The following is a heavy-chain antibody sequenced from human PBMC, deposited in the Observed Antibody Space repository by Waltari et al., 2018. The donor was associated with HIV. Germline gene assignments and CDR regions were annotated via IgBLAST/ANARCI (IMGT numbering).Heavy chain of an antibody. V-gene: IGHV3-30*03. Sequence: QVQVVESGGGVVQPGRSLRLSCAASGFRFNDHGMHWVRQTPGKGFEWGELMSDNGSKRFYAESVRGRFVVSRDKSKKIFYLQMNSLRPDDTAVYFCARDSSRVLWFGESLPTWGQGTLVSVSP. J-gene: IGHJ4*02. CDR1: GFRFNDHG. CDR2: MSDNGSKR. CDR3: ARDSSRVLWFGESLPT. D-gene: IGHD3-10*01.